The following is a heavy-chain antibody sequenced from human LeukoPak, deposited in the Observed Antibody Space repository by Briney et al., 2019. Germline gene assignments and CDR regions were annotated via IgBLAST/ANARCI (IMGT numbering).Heavy chain of an antibody. J-gene: IGHJ4*02. CDR1: GITFSSYG. CDR2: ISYDGNNK. V-gene: IGHV3-30*18. CDR3: AKPPEVGATVGYFDY. D-gene: IGHD1-26*01. Sequence: PGGSLRLSCAASGITFSSYGMHWVRQAPGKGLEWVAVISYDGNNKYYADSVKGRFTISRDNSKNTLYLQMSSLRTEDTAVYYCAKPPEVGATVGYFDYWGQGTLVTVSS.